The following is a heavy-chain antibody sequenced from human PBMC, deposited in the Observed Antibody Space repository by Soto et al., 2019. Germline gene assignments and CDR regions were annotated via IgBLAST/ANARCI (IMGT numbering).Heavy chain of an antibody. D-gene: IGHD3-3*02. J-gene: IGHJ5*02. Sequence: SETLSLTCTVSGDSISRSDFYWVWVRQPPGKGLEWIGSIFYLGSSYYNPSLKSRVTMSADTSKNQFSLRLRSVTAADTALYFCARHSLALRKNNWFDPWGQGIMVTVSS. CDR3: ARHSLALRKNNWFDP. V-gene: IGHV4-39*01. CDR1: GDSISRSDFY. CDR2: IFYLGSS.